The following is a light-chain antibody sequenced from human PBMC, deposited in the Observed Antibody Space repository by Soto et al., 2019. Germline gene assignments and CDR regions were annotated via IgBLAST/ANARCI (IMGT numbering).Light chain of an antibody. CDR1: QSIRSS. J-gene: IGKJ1*01. Sequence: DIQMTQSPPTLSASVGDRVTITCRASQSIRSSLSWYQQKPGKAPKLLISGASTLEGGVPSRFSGSGSGTEFTLTITSLQPDDFATYYCQQYNSYPWTFGQGTKVDIK. CDR3: QQYNSYPWT. CDR2: GAS. V-gene: IGKV1-5*01.